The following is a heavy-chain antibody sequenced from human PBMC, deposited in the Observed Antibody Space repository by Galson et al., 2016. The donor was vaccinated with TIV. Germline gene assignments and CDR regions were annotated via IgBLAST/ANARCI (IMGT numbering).Heavy chain of an antibody. CDR2: INAGGGIT. J-gene: IGHJ1*01. CDR3: AKDALEWTVRGQLVN. Sequence: AGSGFSFNKYAMSWVRQTPERGLEWISNINAGGGITNYADSVKGRFTMSRDNSKNTLYLHMNDLRGDDTAIYFCAKDALEWTVRGQLVNWGQGTRVTVSS. V-gene: IGHV3-23*01. D-gene: IGHD3-10*01. CDR1: GFSFNKYA.